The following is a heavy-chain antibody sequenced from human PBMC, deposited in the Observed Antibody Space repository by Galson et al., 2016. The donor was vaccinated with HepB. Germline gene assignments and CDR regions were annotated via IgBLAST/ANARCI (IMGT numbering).Heavy chain of an antibody. CDR2: ISGLGGST. CDR1: GFRFSGSA. D-gene: IGHD2-2*01. Sequence: SLRLSCAASGFRFSGSAMSWVRQAPGKGLEWVSGISGLGGSTYYAGSVKGRFTISRDNSKSSLYLQMNSLRAEDTALYFCAKGHQAFFTYFYSMDVWGSGSAVTVSS. V-gene: IGHV3-23*01. J-gene: IGHJ6*04. CDR3: AKGHQAFFTYFYSMDV.